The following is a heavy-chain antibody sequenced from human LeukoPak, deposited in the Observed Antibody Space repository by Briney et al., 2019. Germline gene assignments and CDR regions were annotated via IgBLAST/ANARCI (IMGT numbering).Heavy chain of an antibody. CDR3: ARANHYDEGYYFDL. V-gene: IGHV3-11*01. CDR1: GFSFSDNY. Sequence: GGSLRLSCAASGFSFSDNYMNWIRQAPGKGLEWVSQISSSGGIIHYADSVKGRFTVSRDNARNSLFLQMSSLRADDTAVYYCARANHYDEGYYFDLWGQGTLVIVPS. J-gene: IGHJ4*02. D-gene: IGHD3-22*01. CDR2: ISSSGGII.